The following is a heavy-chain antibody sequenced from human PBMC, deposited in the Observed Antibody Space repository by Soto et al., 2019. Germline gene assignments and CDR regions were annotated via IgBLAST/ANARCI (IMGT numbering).Heavy chain of an antibody. Sequence: PSETLSLTCTVSGGSISSGGYYWSWIRQHPGKGPEWIGYIYYSGSTYYNPSLKSRVTISVDTSKNQFSLKLSSVTAADTAVYYCARDRRYCSGGSCYSRDDDAFDIWGQGTMVTVSS. V-gene: IGHV4-31*03. CDR1: GGSISSGGYY. D-gene: IGHD2-15*01. CDR2: IYYSGST. J-gene: IGHJ3*02. CDR3: ARDRRYCSGGSCYSRDDDAFDI.